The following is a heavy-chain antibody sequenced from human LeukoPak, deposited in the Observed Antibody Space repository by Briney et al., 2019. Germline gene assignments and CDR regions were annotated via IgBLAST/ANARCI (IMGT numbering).Heavy chain of an antibody. CDR2: IYYTGST. V-gene: IGHV4-59*12. D-gene: IGHD5-24*01. J-gene: IGHJ4*02. CDR1: GASIDSYY. CDR3: ARAVGTDGYNLWVY. Sequence: SETLSLTCTISGASIDSYYWSWIRQPAGKGLEWIGTIYYTGSTYYNPSLKSRVTISVDTSKNQFSLKLTSVTAADTAVYYCARAVGTDGYNLWVYWGQGTLVTVSS.